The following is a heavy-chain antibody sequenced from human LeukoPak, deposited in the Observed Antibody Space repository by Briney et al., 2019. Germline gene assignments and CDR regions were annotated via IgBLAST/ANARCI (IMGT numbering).Heavy chain of an antibody. CDR3: ARGRADISYYDD. D-gene: IGHD3-9*01. J-gene: IGHJ4*02. Sequence: GGSLRLSCAAPGFSVSSTYMSWVRQAPGKGLEWISVIQSGGNTYYADSVKGRFTISRDDSKNTLYLQMDSLRVEDTAVYHCARGRADISYYDDWGQGTLVTVSS. CDR2: IQSGGNT. CDR1: GFSVSSTY. V-gene: IGHV3-66*01.